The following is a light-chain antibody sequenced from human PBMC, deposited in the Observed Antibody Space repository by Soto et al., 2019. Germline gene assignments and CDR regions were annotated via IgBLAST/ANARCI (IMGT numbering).Light chain of an antibody. CDR2: EGS. CDR1: SSDVGSSNL. J-gene: IGLJ1*01. CDR3: CSFADSSTFYG. Sequence: QSALTQPASVSGSPGQSITISCTGTSSDVGSSNLVSWYQQHPGKAPKLIIYEGSRRPSGVSGRFSGSKSGNTASLTISGLQAEDEADYYCCSFADSSTFYGFGTGTKVTVL. V-gene: IGLV2-23*01.